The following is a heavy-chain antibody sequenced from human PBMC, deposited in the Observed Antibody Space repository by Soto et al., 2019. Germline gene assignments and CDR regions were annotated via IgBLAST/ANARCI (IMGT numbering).Heavy chain of an antibody. J-gene: IGHJ4*02. Sequence: QVQLQESGPGLVKPSQSLSLTCTVSGASVSSGDSHWSWIRQHPGKGLEWIGSIYYSGTTHFNPSLQSRVTTSIDTSTNQFSLKVVSVTAAGTAVYSCAKENYGRNPFDYWGQGTLVTVSS. V-gene: IGHV4-31*03. CDR3: AKENYGRNPFDY. D-gene: IGHD4-17*01. CDR2: IYYSGTT. CDR1: GASVSSGDSH.